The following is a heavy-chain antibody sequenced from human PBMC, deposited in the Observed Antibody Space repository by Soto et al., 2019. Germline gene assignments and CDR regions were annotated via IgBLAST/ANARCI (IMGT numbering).Heavy chain of an antibody. V-gene: IGHV4-31*03. Sequence: QVQLQESGPGLVKPSQTLSLTCTVSGGSISSGGYYWTWIRQHPGKGLEWIGYNYYSGITYYNPSLKSRVTLSLDTSKNQFSLKLSSVTPADAAVYYCARGSSIAGLYYGMDVWGQGTTVTVSS. CDR2: NYYSGIT. D-gene: IGHD6-6*01. CDR1: GGSISSGGYY. J-gene: IGHJ6*02. CDR3: ARGSSIAGLYYGMDV.